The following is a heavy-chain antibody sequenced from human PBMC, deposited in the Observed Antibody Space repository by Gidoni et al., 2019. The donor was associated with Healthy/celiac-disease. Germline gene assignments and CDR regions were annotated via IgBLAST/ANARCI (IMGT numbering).Heavy chain of an antibody. CDR2: INPSGGST. CDR3: ARGIRTYLSY. D-gene: IGHD5-18*01. J-gene: IGHJ4*02. CDR1: GYTFTSYY. Sequence: QVQLVQSGAEVKKPGASVKVSCKAAGYTFTSYYMPWVRQAPGQWLEWMGIINPSGGSTSYAQKFQGRVTMTRDTSTSTVYMELSSLRSEDTAVYYCARGIRTYLSYWGQGTLVTVSS. V-gene: IGHV1-46*03.